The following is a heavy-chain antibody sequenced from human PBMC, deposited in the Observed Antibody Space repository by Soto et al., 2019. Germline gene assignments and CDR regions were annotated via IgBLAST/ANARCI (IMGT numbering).Heavy chain of an antibody. CDR1: GGSISSGGYY. CDR2: IYYSGST. J-gene: IGHJ5*02. V-gene: IGHV4-31*03. CDR3: ARENDYGDKAWFDP. D-gene: IGHD4-17*01. Sequence: QVQLQESGPGLVKPSQTLSLTCTVYGGSISSGGYYWSWIRQHPGKGLEWIGYIYYSGSTYYSPSLKCRVTLSVDATKNHFSLKLSSVTVEDTAVYYCARENDYGDKAWFDPWGQGTLVTGSS.